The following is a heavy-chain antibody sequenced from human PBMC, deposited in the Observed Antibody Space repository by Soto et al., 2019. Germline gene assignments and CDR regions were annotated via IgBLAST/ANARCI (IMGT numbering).Heavy chain of an antibody. CDR2: IYYSGST. CDR3: ARDSSRITMVRGVTPYYGMDV. J-gene: IGHJ6*02. D-gene: IGHD3-10*01. CDR1: GGSISSGGYY. Sequence: QVQLQESGPGLVKPSQTLSLTCTVSGGSISSGGYYWSWIRQHPGKGLEWIGYIYYSGSTYYNPSLTGRVTISVATSKNQFSLKLSAVTAADTAVYYCARDSSRITMVRGVTPYYGMDVWGQGTTVTVSS. V-gene: IGHV4-31*03.